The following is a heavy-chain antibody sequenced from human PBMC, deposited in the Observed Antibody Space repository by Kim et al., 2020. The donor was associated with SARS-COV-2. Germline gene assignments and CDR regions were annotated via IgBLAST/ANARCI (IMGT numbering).Heavy chain of an antibody. CDR2: IYTSGST. V-gene: IGHV4-4*07. J-gene: IGHJ4*02. CDR1: GGSISSYY. Sequence: SETLSLTCTVSGGSISSYYWSWIRQPAGKGLEWIGRIYTSGSTNYNPSLKSRVTMSVDTSKNQFSLKLSSVTAADTAVYYCARETLVRWLRRLGPFDYWGQGTLVTVSS. D-gene: IGHD3-16*01. CDR3: ARETLVRWLRRLGPFDY.